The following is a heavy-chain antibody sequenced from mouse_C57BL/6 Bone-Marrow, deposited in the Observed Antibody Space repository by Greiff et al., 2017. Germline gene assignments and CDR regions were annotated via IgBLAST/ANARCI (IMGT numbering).Heavy chain of an antibody. D-gene: IGHD1-1*01. CDR1: GFTFSSYA. CDR3: ARGIFYYYGSGTGFAY. J-gene: IGHJ3*01. Sequence: VQLQQSGGGLVKPGGSLKLSCAASGFTFSSYAMSWVRQTPEKRLECVATISDGGSYTYYPDNLKGRFPISRDNAKNNLYLQMSHLKSEDTAMYDCARGIFYYYGSGTGFAYWGQGTLVTVSA. CDR2: ISDGGSYT. V-gene: IGHV5-4*01.